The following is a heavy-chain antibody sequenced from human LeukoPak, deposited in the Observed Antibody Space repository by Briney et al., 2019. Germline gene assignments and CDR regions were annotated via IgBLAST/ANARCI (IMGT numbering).Heavy chain of an antibody. Sequence: PGGSLRLSCAASGFTFSSYAMSWVRQAPGKGLEWVSTISGSGGSTYYADSVKGRFTISRDNSKNTLHLQMNSLRAEDTAVYYCAKVAVAATDTGFFDYWGQGTLVTVSS. D-gene: IGHD6-13*01. J-gene: IGHJ4*02. CDR2: ISGSGGST. CDR1: GFTFSSYA. CDR3: AKVAVAATDTGFFDY. V-gene: IGHV3-23*01.